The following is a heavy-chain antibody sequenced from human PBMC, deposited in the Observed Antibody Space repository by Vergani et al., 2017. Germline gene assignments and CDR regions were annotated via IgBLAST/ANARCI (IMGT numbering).Heavy chain of an antibody. D-gene: IGHD4-23*01. CDR1: GFTFGSYG. J-gene: IGHJ4*02. CDR2: IGYDGTNK. Sequence: QVQLVESGGGVVQPGRSLSLSCAASGFTFGSYGMHWVRQAPGKGLEWVAVIGYDGTNKYYAESVKGRFTISRDNSKTTLYLQMNILRAEDTAVYYCAKDRATVATSWDYWGQGTLVTVSS. CDR3: AKDRATVATSWDY. V-gene: IGHV3-33*06.